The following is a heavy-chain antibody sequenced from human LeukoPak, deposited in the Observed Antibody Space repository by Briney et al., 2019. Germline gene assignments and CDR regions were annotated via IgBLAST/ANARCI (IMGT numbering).Heavy chain of an antibody. CDR2: INPSGGST. V-gene: IGHV1-46*01. J-gene: IGHJ4*02. D-gene: IGHD3/OR15-3a*01. CDR1: GYIFSDYY. CDR3: ASHWTGY. Sequence: GASVKVSCKASGYIFSDYYMHWVRQAPGQGLEWMGIINPSGGSTSYAQKFQGRVTMTRDTSTSTVYMELSSLRSEDTAVYYCASHWTGYWGQGTLVTVSS.